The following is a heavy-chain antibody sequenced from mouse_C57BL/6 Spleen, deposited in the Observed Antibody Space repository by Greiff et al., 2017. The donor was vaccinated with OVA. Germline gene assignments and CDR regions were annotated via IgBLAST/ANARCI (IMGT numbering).Heavy chain of an antibody. J-gene: IGHJ4*01. Sequence: EVKVVESGGGLVKPGGSLKLSCAASGFTFSSYTMSWVRQTPEKRLEWVATISGGGGNTYYPDSVKGRFTISRDNAKNTLYLQMSRLRSEDTALYYCARHGSSYAMDYWGQGTSVTVSS. D-gene: IGHD1-1*01. CDR3: ARHGSSYAMDY. CDR1: GFTFSSYT. CDR2: ISGGGGNT. V-gene: IGHV5-9*01.